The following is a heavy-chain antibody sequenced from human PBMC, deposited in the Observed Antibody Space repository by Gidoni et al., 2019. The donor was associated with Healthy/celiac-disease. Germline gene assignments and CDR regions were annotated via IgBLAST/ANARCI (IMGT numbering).Heavy chain of an antibody. CDR2: IGTAGDP. J-gene: IGHJ2*01. CDR3: AREKGGGNWYFDL. D-gene: IGHD2-15*01. V-gene: IGHV3-13*05. Sequence: EVQLVESGGGLVQPGGSLSLSCAASGFTFSSYDMHWVRQATGKGLEWVSAIGTAGDPYYPGSVKGRFTISRENAKNSLYLQMNSLRAGDTAVYYCAREKGGGNWYFDLWGRGTLVTVSS. CDR1: GFTFSSYD.